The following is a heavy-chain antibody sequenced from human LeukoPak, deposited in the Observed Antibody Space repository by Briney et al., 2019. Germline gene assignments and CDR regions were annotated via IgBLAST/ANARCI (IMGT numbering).Heavy chain of an antibody. CDR2: IYYSGST. V-gene: IGHV4-61*08. CDR3: ARQRIPAGGGAYYFDY. J-gene: IGHJ4*02. Sequence: SETLSLTCTVSGGSISSGGYYWSWIRQPPGKGLEWIGYIYYSGSTNYNPSLKSRVTISVDTSKNQVSLKLSSVTAADTAVYYCARQRIPAGGGAYYFDYWGQGTLVTVSS. D-gene: IGHD6-13*01. CDR1: GGSISSGGYY.